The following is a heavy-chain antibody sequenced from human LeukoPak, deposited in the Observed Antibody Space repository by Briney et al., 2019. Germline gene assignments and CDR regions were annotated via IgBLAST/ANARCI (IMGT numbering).Heavy chain of an antibody. CDR2: LNPNTGHA. J-gene: IGHJ4*02. Sequence: ASVKVSCKASGGTFSSYAISWVRQAPGQGLEWMGRLNPNTGHAVYAFKFQGRVTTTRDTSSSTAYMEVTRLTSDDTALYYCAKDRDGADRIILWGQGTLVTVSS. V-gene: IGHV1-2*06. D-gene: IGHD5-24*01. CDR3: AKDRDGADRIIL. CDR1: GGTFSSYA.